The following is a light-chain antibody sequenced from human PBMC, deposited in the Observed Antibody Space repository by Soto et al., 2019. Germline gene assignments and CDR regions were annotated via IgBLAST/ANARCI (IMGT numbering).Light chain of an antibody. CDR2: DVF. CDR1: SSDVGGYNL. J-gene: IGLJ3*02. V-gene: IGLV2-11*01. Sequence: QSALTQPRSVSASPGQSVTIPCSGSSSDVGGYNLVSWYQQKPGEVPKVIIYDVFKRPSGVPDRFFGSKSGNTATLTISGLQGDDEADFYCCSYAGRFIWLFGGGTKVTV. CDR3: CSYAGRFIWL.